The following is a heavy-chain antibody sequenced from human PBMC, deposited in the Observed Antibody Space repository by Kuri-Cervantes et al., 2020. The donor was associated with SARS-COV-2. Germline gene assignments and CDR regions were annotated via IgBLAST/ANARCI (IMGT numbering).Heavy chain of an antibody. CDR3: TSSYYDRASDI. D-gene: IGHD3-22*01. V-gene: IGHV3-15*01. CDR2: IKSKTDGGTT. Sequence: GESLKISCAASGFTFSNAWMSWVRQAPGKGLEWVGRIKSKTDGGTTDYAAPVKGRFTISRDDSKNTLYLQMNSLKTEDTAVYYCTSSYYDRASDIWGQGTMVTVSS. J-gene: IGHJ3*02. CDR1: GFTFSNAW.